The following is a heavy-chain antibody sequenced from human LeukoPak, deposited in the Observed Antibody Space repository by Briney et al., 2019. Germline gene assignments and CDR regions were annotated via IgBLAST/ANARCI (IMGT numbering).Heavy chain of an antibody. J-gene: IGHJ3*02. Sequence: SETLSLTCTVSGGSISSGGYYWSWIRQPPGKGLEWIGHIFYSGSTNYNPSLKSRVTISLVMSKNQISLKLSSVTTADTAMYYCARTDDAFHIWGHGTTVTVSS. CDR1: GGSISSGGYY. CDR3: ARTDDAFHI. CDR2: IFYSGST. V-gene: IGHV4-61*08. D-gene: IGHD2-21*02.